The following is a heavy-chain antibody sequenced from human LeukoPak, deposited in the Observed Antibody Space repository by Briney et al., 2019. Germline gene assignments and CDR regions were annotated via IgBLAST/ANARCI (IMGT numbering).Heavy chain of an antibody. V-gene: IGHV3-15*01. CDR2: IKSRIDGGAT. J-gene: IGHJ5*02. CDR3: SSSDPSVYYDNTSFDP. Sequence: GGSLRLSCAASGTNFSKAWMGWVRQAPGKGLEWVARIKSRIDGGATDYAAPVKGRFTISRDDSKNTLYLQMNSLKTEDTAIYYCSSSDPSVYYDNTSFDPWGQGTLVTVSS. CDR1: GTNFSKAW. D-gene: IGHD3-22*01.